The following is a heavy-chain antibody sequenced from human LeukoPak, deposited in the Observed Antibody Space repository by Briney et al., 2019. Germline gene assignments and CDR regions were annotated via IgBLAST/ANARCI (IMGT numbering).Heavy chain of an antibody. J-gene: IGHJ3*02. V-gene: IGHV3-21*01. CDR3: ARAIFGVVIVAFDI. D-gene: IGHD3-3*01. Sequence: GGSLRLSCAASGFTFSSYSMNWVRQAPGKGLEWVSSISSSSSYIYYADSVKGRFTISRDNAKNSLYLQMNSLRAEDTAVYYCARAIFGVVIVAFDIRGQGTMVTVSS. CDR2: ISSSSSYI. CDR1: GFTFSSYS.